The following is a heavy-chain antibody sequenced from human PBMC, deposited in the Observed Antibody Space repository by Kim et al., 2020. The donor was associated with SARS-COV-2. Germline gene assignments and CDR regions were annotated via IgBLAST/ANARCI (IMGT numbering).Heavy chain of an antibody. CDR2: T. J-gene: IGHJ6*02. Sequence: TNNADTVKGRSHISRDTAKNTLHLQMHSLRVEDTAVYYCASDPGPPNGMGDWGQGTTVTVSS. V-gene: IGHV3-11*06. CDR3: ASDPGPPNGMGD.